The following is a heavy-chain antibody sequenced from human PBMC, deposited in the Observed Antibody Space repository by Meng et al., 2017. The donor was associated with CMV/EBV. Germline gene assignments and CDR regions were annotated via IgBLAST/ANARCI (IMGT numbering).Heavy chain of an antibody. J-gene: IGHJ4*02. V-gene: IGHV4-39*01. D-gene: IGHD2-21*01. CDR3: ARHDSAAAQASDY. CDR1: GGSISSSSYY. CDR2: IYYSGST. Sequence: SCTVSGGSISSSSYYWGWIRQPPGKGLEWIGSIYYSGSTYYNPSLKSRVTISVDTSKNQFSLKLSSVTAADTAVYYCARHDSAAAQASDYWGQGTLVTVSS.